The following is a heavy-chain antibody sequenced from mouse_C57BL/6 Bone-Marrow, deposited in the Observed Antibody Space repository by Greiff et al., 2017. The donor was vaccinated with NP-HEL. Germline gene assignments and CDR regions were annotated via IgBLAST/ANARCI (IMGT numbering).Heavy chain of an antibody. V-gene: IGHV2-2*01. J-gene: IGHJ2*01. Sequence: QVQLQQSGPGLVQPSQSLSITCTVSGFSLTSYGVHWVRQSPGTGLEWLGVIWSGGSTDYNAAFISRLSISKDNSKSQVFFKMNSLQADDTAIYYCARNDFFDYWGKGTTLTVSS. CDR3: ARNDFFDY. D-gene: IGHD2-13*01. CDR1: GFSLTSYG. CDR2: IWSGGST.